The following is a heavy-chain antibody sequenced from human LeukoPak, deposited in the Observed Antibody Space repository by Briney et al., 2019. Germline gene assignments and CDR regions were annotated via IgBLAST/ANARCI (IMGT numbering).Heavy chain of an antibody. V-gene: IGHV3-30*02. J-gene: IGHJ4*02. CDR1: GFNFRSYG. D-gene: IGHD1-26*01. Sequence: GGSLRLSCAASGFNFRSYGMHWVRQAPGKGLEWVAFIWYDGSNKYYADFVKGRFAISRDNSKNTLYLQMNSLRADDTAVYYCAKDQSADYYVFDYWGQGILVTVSS. CDR2: IWYDGSNK. CDR3: AKDQSADYYVFDY.